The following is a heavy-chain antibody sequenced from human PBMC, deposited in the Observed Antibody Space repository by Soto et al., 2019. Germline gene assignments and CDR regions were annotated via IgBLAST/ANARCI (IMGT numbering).Heavy chain of an antibody. CDR2: IYPGDSDT. CDR1: GYIFTSYW. V-gene: IGHV5-51*01. Sequence: GESLKISCKGSGYIFTSYWIVWVLHMPGKCLDRMGIIYPGDSDTRYSPSFQGQVTISAENSISTAYLPLRSLTASDTVINYCARRLSYYDGPSFDYWGQGTLVTVSS. CDR3: ARRLSYYDGPSFDY. J-gene: IGHJ4*02. D-gene: IGHD3-22*01.